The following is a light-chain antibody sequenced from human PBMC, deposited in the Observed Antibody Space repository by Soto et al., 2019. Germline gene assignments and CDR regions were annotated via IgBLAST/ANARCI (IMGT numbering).Light chain of an antibody. V-gene: IGKV4-1*01. CDR2: WAS. CDR3: QQYYSVPDT. Sequence: DIVMTQSPDSLAVSLGEVATIHCKSNQSLLYSSNNNNYLAWYQQKPGQPPKLLIYWASIRESGVPDRFSGGGSVTEFTLTISGLQAEDVAVYYCQQYYSVPDTVGQGNTLEI. J-gene: IGKJ2*01. CDR1: QSLLYSSNNNNY.